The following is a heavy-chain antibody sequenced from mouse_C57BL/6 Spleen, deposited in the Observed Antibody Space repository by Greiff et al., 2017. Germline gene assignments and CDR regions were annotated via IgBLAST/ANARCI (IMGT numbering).Heavy chain of an antibody. Sequence: EVQLVESGGDLVKPGGSLKLSCAASGFTFSSYGMSWVRQTPDKRLEWVATISSGGSYTYYPDSVKGRFTISRDNAKNTLYLQMSSLKSEDTAMYYCARLTGIEYYFDYWGQGTTLTVSS. CDR1: GFTFSSYG. CDR2: ISSGGSYT. D-gene: IGHD4-1*01. V-gene: IGHV5-6*01. CDR3: ARLTGIEYYFDY. J-gene: IGHJ2*01.